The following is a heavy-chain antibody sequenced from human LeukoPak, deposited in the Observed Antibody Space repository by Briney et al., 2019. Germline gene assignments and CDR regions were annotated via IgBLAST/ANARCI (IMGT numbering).Heavy chain of an antibody. CDR2: ISSSSSYI. V-gene: IGHV3-21*01. J-gene: IGHJ6*02. Sequence: GGSLRLSWAASGFTFSSYSMNWVRQAPGKGLEWVSSISSSSSYIYYADSVKGRFTISRDNAKNSLYLQMNSLRAEDTAVYYCARGGSYDSFVDVWGQGTTVTVSS. CDR1: GFTFSSYS. D-gene: IGHD3-3*01. CDR3: ARGGSYDSFVDV.